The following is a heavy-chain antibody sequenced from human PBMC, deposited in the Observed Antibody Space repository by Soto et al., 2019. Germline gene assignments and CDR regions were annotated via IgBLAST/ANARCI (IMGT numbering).Heavy chain of an antibody. CDR1: GGTFKNNG. J-gene: IGHJ4*02. V-gene: IGHV1-69*01. CDR2: VIPVFGTT. CDR3: AREIGFAVATILYYFDY. D-gene: IGHD5-12*01. Sequence: QVHLVQSGAEVKKAGSSVKVSCKAPGGTFKNNGISWVRQAPGQGLEWMGGVIPVFGTTNYAQKFQGRLTITADDFTSTVYMELSRLRYEDTAVYYCAREIGFAVATILYYFDYWGPGTLVSVSS.